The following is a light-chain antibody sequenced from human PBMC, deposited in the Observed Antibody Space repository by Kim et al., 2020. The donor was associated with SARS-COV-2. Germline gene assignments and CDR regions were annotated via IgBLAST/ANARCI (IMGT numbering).Light chain of an antibody. J-gene: IGKJ1*01. CDR2: GAA. CDR1: VSRN. V-gene: IGKV3-15*01. CDR3: QQYDVWPRP. Sequence: VSRNLAWYQKKSGQAPRLLIYGAATRATGIPARFSGSGSGTEFTLTISSLQSEDVAVYYCQQYDVWPRPFGLGTKVDIK.